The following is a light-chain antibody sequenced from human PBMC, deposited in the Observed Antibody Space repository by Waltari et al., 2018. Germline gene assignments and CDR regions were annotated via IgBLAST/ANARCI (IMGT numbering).Light chain of an antibody. J-gene: IGLJ2*01. CDR3: SSYTSSVL. CDR1: SSDVGSYNY. V-gene: IGLV2-14*03. Sequence: QSALTQPASVSGSPGQSLTISCTGTSSDVGSYNYVSWYQQHPGKAPKTIIYDGSKRPSGVSNRFSGSKSGNTASLTISGLQAEDEADYYCSSYTSSVLFGGGTKLTVL. CDR2: DGS.